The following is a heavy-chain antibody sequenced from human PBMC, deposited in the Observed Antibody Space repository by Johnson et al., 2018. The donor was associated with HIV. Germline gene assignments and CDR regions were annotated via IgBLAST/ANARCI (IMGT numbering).Heavy chain of an antibody. CDR3: AKDMGYSSFGFGFDL. Sequence: VQLVESGGAVVQPGGSLRLSCAASGFTYDDYAIHWVRQSPGKGLEWVSLISWDGNRNYYADSVKGRFTISRNNSENSLYLQMNSLRAEDTALYNCAKDMGYSSFGFGFDLWGQGTMVTVSS. D-gene: IGHD6-13*01. CDR2: ISWDGNRN. V-gene: IGHV3-43D*03. CDR1: GFTYDDYA. J-gene: IGHJ3*01.